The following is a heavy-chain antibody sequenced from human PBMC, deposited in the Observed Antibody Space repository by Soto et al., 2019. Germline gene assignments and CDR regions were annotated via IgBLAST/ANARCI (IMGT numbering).Heavy chain of an antibody. V-gene: IGHV3-48*01. D-gene: IGHD3-10*01. CDR3: ARANYYGSPGDFDY. CDR1: GFTSSSYS. J-gene: IGHJ4*02. CDR2: ISSSSSTI. Sequence: EVQLVESGGGLVQPGGSLRLSCAASGFTSSSYSMNWVRQAPGKGLEWVSYISSSSSTIYYADSVKGRFTISRDNSKNSLYLQMNSLRAEDTAVYYCARANYYGSPGDFDYWGQGTLVTVSS.